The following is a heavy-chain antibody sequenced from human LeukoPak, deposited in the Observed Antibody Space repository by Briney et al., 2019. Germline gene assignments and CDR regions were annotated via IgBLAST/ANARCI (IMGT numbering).Heavy chain of an antibody. V-gene: IGHV3-30*02. CDR2: IRYDGSNK. CDR1: GFTFSSYG. D-gene: IGHD1-26*01. Sequence: PGGSLRLSCAASGFTFSSYGMHWVRQAPGKGLEWVAFIRYDGSNKYYADSVKGRFTISRDNSKNTLYLQMNSLRAEDTAVYYCARDDKWAFDYWGQGTLVTVSS. CDR3: ARDDKWAFDY. J-gene: IGHJ4*02.